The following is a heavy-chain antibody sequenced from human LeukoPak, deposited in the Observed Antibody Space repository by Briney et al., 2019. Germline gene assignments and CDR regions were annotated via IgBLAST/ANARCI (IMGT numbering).Heavy chain of an antibody. Sequence: SVKVSCKASGGTFSSYAISWVRQAPGQGLEWMGRIIPIFGTANHAQKFQGRVTITTDESTSTAYMELSSLRSEDTAVYYCAREEVEMATIGAFDIWGQGTMVTVSS. V-gene: IGHV1-69*05. CDR2: IIPIFGTA. J-gene: IGHJ3*02. D-gene: IGHD5-24*01. CDR1: GGTFSSYA. CDR3: AREEVEMATIGAFDI.